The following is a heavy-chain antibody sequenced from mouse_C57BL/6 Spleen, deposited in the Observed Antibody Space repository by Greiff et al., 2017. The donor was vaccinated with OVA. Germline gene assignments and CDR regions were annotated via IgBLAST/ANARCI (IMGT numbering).Heavy chain of an antibody. V-gene: IGHV10-3*01. CDR3: VREGYYSNYLPWYFDV. Sequence: GGGLVQPKGSLKLSCAASGFTFNTYAMHWVRQAPGKGLEWVARIRSKSSNYATYYADSVKDRFTISRDDSQSMLYLQMNNLKTEDTAMYYCVREGYYSNYLPWYFDVWGTGTTVTVSS. CDR2: IRSKSSNYAT. J-gene: IGHJ1*03. D-gene: IGHD2-5*01. CDR1: GFTFNTYA.